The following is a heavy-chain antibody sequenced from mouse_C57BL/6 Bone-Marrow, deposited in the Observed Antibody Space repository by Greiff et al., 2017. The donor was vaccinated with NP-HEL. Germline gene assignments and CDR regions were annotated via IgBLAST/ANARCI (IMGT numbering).Heavy chain of an antibody. Sequence: VKLQESGAELVRPGTSVKVSCKASGYSFTNYLIEWVKQRPGQGLQWIGVINPGSGGTNYNETLKGKATLTADKSSSTAYMQLSSLTSEDSAVYFCARWGWWYFDVWGTGTTVTVSS. V-gene: IGHV1-54*01. J-gene: IGHJ1*03. CDR3: ARWGWWYFDV. D-gene: IGHD2-3*01. CDR2: INPGSGGT. CDR1: GYSFTNYL.